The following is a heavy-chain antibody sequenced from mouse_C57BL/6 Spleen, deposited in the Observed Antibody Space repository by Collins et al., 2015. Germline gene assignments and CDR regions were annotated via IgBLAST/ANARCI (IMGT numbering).Heavy chain of an antibody. D-gene: IGHD4-1*01. V-gene: IGHV6-6*01. J-gene: IGHJ2*01. CDR1: GFTFSDAW. CDR3: TRNWLDY. CDR2: IRNKANNHAT. Sequence: EVKLEESGGGLVQPGGSMKLSCAASGFTFSDAWMDWVRQSPEKGLEWVAEIRNKANNHATNYAESVKGRFTISRDDSKSSVYLQMNSLGTEDSGIYYCTRNWLDYWGQGTTLTVSS.